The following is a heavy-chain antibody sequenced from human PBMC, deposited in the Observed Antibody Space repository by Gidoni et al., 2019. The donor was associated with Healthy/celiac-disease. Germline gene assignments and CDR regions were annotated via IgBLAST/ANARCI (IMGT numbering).Heavy chain of an antibody. Sequence: QVQLVQSGAEVKKPGASVKVSCKASGYTFTSSGISWVRQAPGQGLEWMGWISAYNGNTNYAQKLQGRVTMTTDTSTSTAYMELRSLRSDDTAVYYCASGRGSSTSCCPVVYYYGMDVWGQGTTVTVSS. V-gene: IGHV1-18*01. CDR2: ISAYNGNT. D-gene: IGHD2-2*01. J-gene: IGHJ6*02. CDR1: GYTFTSSG. CDR3: ASGRGSSTSCCPVVYYYGMDV.